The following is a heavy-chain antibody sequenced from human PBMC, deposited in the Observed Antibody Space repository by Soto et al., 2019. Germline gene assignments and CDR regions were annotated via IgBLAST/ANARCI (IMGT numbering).Heavy chain of an antibody. J-gene: IGHJ5*02. D-gene: IGHD3-16*02. CDR1: GFSFSSYA. CDR3: XXXXXXXXYFVKWFEP. CDR2: ISHDGINK. V-gene: IGHV3-30-3*01. Sequence: QVRLVESGGGVVQPGRSLRLSCTASGFSFSSYAMYWFRQPPGKGLEWVAVISHDGINKHYADSVKGRVTVSRDNSNHSLXXXXXXXXXXXXXXXXXXXXXXXXXYFVKWFEPWGQGTLVTVSS.